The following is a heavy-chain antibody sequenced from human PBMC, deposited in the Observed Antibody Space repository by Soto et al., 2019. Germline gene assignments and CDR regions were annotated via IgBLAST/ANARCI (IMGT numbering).Heavy chain of an antibody. CDR1: GGSISSGGYY. CDR3: ASRNYENYYYGMDV. V-gene: IGHV4-31*03. Sequence: QVQLQESGPGLVKPSQTLSLTCTVSGGSISSGGYYWSWIRQHPGKGLEWIGYIYYSGSTYYNPSLRSRVTISVDTSKNQFSLKLSSVTAADTAVYYCASRNYENYYYGMDVWGQGTTVTVSS. D-gene: IGHD4-4*01. CDR2: IYYSGST. J-gene: IGHJ6*02.